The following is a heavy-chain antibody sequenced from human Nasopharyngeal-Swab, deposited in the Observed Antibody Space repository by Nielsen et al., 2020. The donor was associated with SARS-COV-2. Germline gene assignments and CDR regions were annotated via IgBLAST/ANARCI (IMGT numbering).Heavy chain of an antibody. J-gene: IGHJ4*02. CDR1: GFTFSSYS. V-gene: IGHV3-21*01. D-gene: IGHD3-9*01. CDR2: ISSSSRYI. CDR3: ARGRYFDWHVFDY. Sequence: GESLKISCAASGFTFSSYSMNWVRQAPGKGLEWVSSISSSSRYIYYADSVKGRFTISRDNAKNSLYLQMNSLRAEDTAVYYCARGRYFDWHVFDYWGQGTLVTVSS.